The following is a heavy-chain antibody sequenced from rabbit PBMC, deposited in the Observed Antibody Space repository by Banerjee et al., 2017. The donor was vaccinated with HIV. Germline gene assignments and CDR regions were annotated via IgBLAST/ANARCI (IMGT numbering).Heavy chain of an antibody. CDR1: GIDFSSKYY. D-gene: IGHD2-1*01. J-gene: IGHJ3*01. CDR3: ARGDDIAGDGFTL. V-gene: IGHV1S40*01. Sequence: QSLEESGGGLVKPGASLTLTCKVSGIDFSSKYYMFWVRQAPGKGLEWIACIYSVNSKTYYASWAKGRFTISKASSTTVTLQMTSLTAADTATYFCARGDDIAGDGFTLWGQGTLVT. CDR2: IYSVNSKT.